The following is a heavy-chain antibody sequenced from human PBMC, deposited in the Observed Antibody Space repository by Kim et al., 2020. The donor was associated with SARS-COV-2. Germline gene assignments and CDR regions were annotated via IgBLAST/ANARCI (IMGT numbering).Heavy chain of an antibody. CDR3: TRVPPKSWFGVR. Sequence: ASVKVSCKASGYTFTSYDINWVRQAAGQGLEWMGWMSPKSGNTGFAQKFQGRITMTRTTSISTAYMELSSLRSEDTAVYWCTRVPPKSWFGVRWGQGTL. CDR2: MSPKSGNT. J-gene: IGHJ1*01. CDR1: GYTFTSYD. D-gene: IGHD3-10*01. V-gene: IGHV1-8*01.